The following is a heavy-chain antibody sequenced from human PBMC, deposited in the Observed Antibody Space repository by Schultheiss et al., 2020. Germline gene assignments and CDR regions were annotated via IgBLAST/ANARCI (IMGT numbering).Heavy chain of an antibody. CDR2: FDPEDGET. CDR3: ATQTHEQWLVY. CDR1: GGTFSSYG. J-gene: IGHJ4*02. D-gene: IGHD6-19*01. Sequence: ASVKVSCKASGGTFSSYGISWVRQAPGQGLEWMGGFDPEDGETTYAQKFQGRVTMTEDTSTDTAYMELSSLRSEDTAVYYCATQTHEQWLVYWGQGTLVTVSS. V-gene: IGHV1-24*01.